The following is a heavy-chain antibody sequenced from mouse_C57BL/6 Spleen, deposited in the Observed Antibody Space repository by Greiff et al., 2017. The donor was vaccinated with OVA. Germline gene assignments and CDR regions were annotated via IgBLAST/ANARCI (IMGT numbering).Heavy chain of an antibody. CDR3: ARQRRGGYYFDY. J-gene: IGHJ2*01. CDR2: ISGGGGNT. D-gene: IGHD2-12*01. Sequence: EVKVVESGGGLVKPGGSLKLSCAASGFTFSSYTMSWVRQTPEKRLEWVATISGGGGNTYYPDSVKGRFTISRDNAKNTLYLQMSSLRSEDTALYYCARQRRGGYYFDYWGQGTTLTVSS. CDR1: GFTFSSYT. V-gene: IGHV5-9*01.